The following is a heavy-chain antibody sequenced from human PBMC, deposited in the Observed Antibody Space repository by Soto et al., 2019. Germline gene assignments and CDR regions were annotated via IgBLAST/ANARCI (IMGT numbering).Heavy chain of an antibody. V-gene: IGHV3-7*01. CDR3: ARDQGCSSTSCYFVY. CDR2: IKQDGSEK. J-gene: IGHJ4*02. CDR1: GFTFSSYW. D-gene: IGHD2-2*01. Sequence: GGSLRLSCAASGFTFSSYWMSWVRQAPGKGLEWVANIKQDGSEKYYVDSVKGRFTISRDNAKNSLYLQMNSLRAEDTAVYYCARDQGCSSTSCYFVYWGQGTLVTVSS.